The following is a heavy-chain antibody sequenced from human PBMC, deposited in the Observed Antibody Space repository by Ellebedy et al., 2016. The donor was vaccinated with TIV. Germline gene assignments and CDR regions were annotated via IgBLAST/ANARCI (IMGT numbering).Heavy chain of an antibody. CDR3: ASWDYYDILKSGFDY. V-gene: IGHV4-59*08. CDR1: GGSISSYY. D-gene: IGHD3-9*01. CDR2: IYYSGST. Sequence: MPSETLSLTCTVSGGSISSYYWSWIRQPPGKGLEWIGYIYYSGSTYYTPSLKSRVTISVDTSKNQFSLKLSSVTAADTAVYYCASWDYYDILKSGFDYWGQGTLVTVSS. J-gene: IGHJ4*02.